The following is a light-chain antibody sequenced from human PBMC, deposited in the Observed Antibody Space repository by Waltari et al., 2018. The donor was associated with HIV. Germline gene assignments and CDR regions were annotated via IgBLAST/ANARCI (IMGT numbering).Light chain of an antibody. J-gene: IGLJ2*01. CDR1: SNDIGAYNY. CDR2: EVN. Sequence: QSALTQPPSASGSRGQSVTISCTGTSNDIGAYNYVSWYQQHPGMAPKLIIYEVNKRPSGVPDRFSVSKSGNTASLTVSGLQAEDEADFYCSSYAGSAVIFGGGTKLTVL. V-gene: IGLV2-8*01. CDR3: SSYAGSAVI.